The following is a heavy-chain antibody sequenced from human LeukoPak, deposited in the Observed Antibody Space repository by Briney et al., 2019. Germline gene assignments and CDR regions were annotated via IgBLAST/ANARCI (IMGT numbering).Heavy chain of an antibody. CDR3: AKGGTYSWDNIDV. CDR1: GLSFSSHW. CDR2: INSDGSIT. V-gene: IGHV3-74*01. D-gene: IGHD1-26*01. Sequence: PGGSLRLSCAASGLSFSSHWMHWVRQAPGQGLVWLSSINSDGSITPYADAVKGRFTISRDNARDTWHLQMNSLRVDDSALYFCAKGGTYSWDNIDVWGQGTVVTV. J-gene: IGHJ3*01.